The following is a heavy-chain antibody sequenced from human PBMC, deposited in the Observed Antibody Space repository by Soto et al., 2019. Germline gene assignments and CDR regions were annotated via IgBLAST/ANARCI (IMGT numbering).Heavy chain of an antibody. V-gene: IGHV4-34*01. CDR2: INHSGST. D-gene: IGHD6-6*01. CDR3: AGREFASSSFHYYYYAVDV. Sequence: SETLSLTCAVYGGSFSDYFWTWIRQPPGKGLEWIGEINHSGSTNFNPSLKSRGAISADTSRNQFSLRVTSVTAADTAVYYCAGREFASSSFHYYYYAVDVWGQGTTVTVSS. CDR1: GGSFSDYF. J-gene: IGHJ6*02.